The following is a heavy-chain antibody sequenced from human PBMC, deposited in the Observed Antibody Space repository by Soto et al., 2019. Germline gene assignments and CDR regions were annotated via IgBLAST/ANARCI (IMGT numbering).Heavy chain of an antibody. V-gene: IGHV3-23*01. J-gene: IGHJ6*02. CDR1: GFTFSSYA. CDR3: AKDSRIAAAGDYYYYGMDV. D-gene: IGHD6-13*01. CDR2: ISGSGGST. Sequence: GGSLRLSCAASGFTFSSYAMGWVRQAPGKGLEWVSAISGSGGSTYYADSVKGRFTISRDNSKNTLYLQMNSLRAEDTAVYYCAKDSRIAAAGDYYYYGMDVWGQGTTVTVSS.